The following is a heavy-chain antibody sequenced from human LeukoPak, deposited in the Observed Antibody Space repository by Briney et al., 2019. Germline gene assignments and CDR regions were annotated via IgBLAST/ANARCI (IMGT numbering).Heavy chain of an antibody. V-gene: IGHV3-23*01. CDR3: ARRKRGHSSSWYFDY. CDR2: ISGSGGST. D-gene: IGHD6-13*01. Sequence: PGGSLRLSCAASGFTFSSYAMSWVRQAPGKGLEWVSAISGSGGSTYYADSVKGRFTISRDNSKNTLYLQMSSLRAEDTAVYYCARRKRGHSSSWYFDYWGQGTLVTVSS. CDR1: GFTFSSYA. J-gene: IGHJ4*02.